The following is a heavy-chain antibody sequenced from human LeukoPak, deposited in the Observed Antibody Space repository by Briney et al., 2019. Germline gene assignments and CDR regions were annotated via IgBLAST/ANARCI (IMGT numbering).Heavy chain of an antibody. D-gene: IGHD3-10*01. V-gene: IGHV3-30*02. CDR3: AKAPGSGNEVYYYYYMDV. CDR2: IRNDESNK. CDR1: GFTFSSYG. Sequence: GGSLRLSCAASGFTFSSYGMHWVRQAPGKGLEWVAFIRNDESNKYYADSVKGRFTIPRDNSKNTLYLQMNSLRAEDTAVYYCAKAPGSGNEVYYYYYMDVWGKGTTVTVSS. J-gene: IGHJ6*03.